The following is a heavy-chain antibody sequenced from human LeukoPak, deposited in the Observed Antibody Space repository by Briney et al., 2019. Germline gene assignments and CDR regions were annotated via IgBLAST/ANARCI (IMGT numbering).Heavy chain of an antibody. J-gene: IGHJ6*03. Sequence: SETLSLTCTVSGGSISSYYWSWIRQPAGKGLEYIGRIYSSGTTNFNPSLKSRVTLSVETSKNQVSLRLYSVTSADTAVYYCARVRRTRTFDYYMDVWGKGTTVTVSS. CDR2: IYSSGTT. CDR3: ARVRRTRTFDYYMDV. V-gene: IGHV4-4*07. D-gene: IGHD3-10*01. CDR1: GGSISSYY.